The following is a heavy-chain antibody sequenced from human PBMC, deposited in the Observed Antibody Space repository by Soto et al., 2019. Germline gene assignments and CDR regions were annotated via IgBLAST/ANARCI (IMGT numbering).Heavy chain of an antibody. CDR2: IYPGDSDT. CDR1: GYSFTSYW. J-gene: IGHJ4*02. D-gene: IGHD3-22*01. V-gene: IGHV5-51*01. Sequence: GESLKISCKGSGYSFTSYWIGWVRQMPGKGLEWMGIIYPGDSDTRYSPSFEGQVTISADKSISTAYLQWSSLKASDTAMYYCARLSPDYYDSSGYGFDYWGQGTLVTVSS. CDR3: ARLSPDYYDSSGYGFDY.